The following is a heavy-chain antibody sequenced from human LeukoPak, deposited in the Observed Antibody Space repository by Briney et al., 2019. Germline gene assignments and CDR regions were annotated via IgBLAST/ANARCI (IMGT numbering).Heavy chain of an antibody. CDR3: AKGVVVAPDVTPFDY. CDR1: GYTFTSYY. V-gene: IGHV1-46*01. J-gene: IGHJ4*02. Sequence: ASVKVSCKASGYTFTSYYMHWVRQTPGQGLEWMGIISPSGSSTSHAQKFQGRVTMTRDTSTATVSMELSSLRSDDTAVYYCAKGVVVAPDVTPFDYWGQGTLVTVSS. CDR2: ISPSGSST. D-gene: IGHD2-2*01.